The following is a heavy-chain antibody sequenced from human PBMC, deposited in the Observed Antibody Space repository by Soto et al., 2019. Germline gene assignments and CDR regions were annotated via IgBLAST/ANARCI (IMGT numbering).Heavy chain of an antibody. D-gene: IGHD7-27*01. CDR3: AKDLGHGGRGAFDI. CDR2: ISYDGSNK. Sequence: QVQLVESGGGVVQPGRSLRLSGAASGFTFSSYGMHWVRQAPGKGLEWAALISYDGSNKYYADSVKGRFTISRDNSKNTLYLQMNSLRTEDTAVYYCAKDLGHGGRGAFDIWGQGTMVTVSS. CDR1: GFTFSSYG. V-gene: IGHV3-30*18. J-gene: IGHJ3*02.